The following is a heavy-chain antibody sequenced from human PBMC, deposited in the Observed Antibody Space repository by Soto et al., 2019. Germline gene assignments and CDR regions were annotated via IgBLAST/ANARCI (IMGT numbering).Heavy chain of an antibody. CDR2: IWYDGSNK. V-gene: IGHV3-33*01. J-gene: IGHJ4*02. CDR3: ARASDYGGYEFDY. Sequence: GGSLRLSCAASGFTFSSYGMHWVRQAPGKGLEWVAVIWYDGSNKYYADSVKGRFTISRDNSKNTLYLQMNSLRAEDTAVYYCARASDYGGYEFDYWGQGTLVTVSS. D-gene: IGHD4-17*01. CDR1: GFTFSSYG.